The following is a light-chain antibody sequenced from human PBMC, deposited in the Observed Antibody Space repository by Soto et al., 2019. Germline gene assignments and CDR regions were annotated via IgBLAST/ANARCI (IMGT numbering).Light chain of an antibody. Sequence: EIVMTQSPATLSVSRGERATLSCRASQTVYNNLAWYQQKPGQPPRLLIYGASARATGIPARFSGSGSGTEFTLTISSLQSEDFAVYYCQQYSNWPLTFGGGTKVEIK. V-gene: IGKV3-15*01. J-gene: IGKJ4*01. CDR3: QQYSNWPLT. CDR2: GAS. CDR1: QTVYNN.